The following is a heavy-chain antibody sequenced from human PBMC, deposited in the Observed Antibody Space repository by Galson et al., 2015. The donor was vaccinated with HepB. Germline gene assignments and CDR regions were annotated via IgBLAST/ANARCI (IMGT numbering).Heavy chain of an antibody. CDR2: ISTYNGPT. Sequence: SVKVSCKASGYRFDSYAINWVRQAPGXXLXXXGWISTYNGPTYYAQKFLDRLTMTTDTSTSTAYMELRSLRSDDTAVYYCARDSSYDAFDMWGQGTLVTVSS. CDR3: ARDSSYDAFDM. D-gene: IGHD6-19*01. CDR1: GYRFDSYA. V-gene: IGHV1-18*01. J-gene: IGHJ3*02.